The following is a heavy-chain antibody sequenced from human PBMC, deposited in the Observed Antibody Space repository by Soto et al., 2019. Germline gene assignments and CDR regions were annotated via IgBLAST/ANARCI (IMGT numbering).Heavy chain of an antibody. CDR2: INQSGST. Sequence: QVQLQQWGAGLLKPSETLSLTCAVYGGYFSGYYWSWNRQPPGKGLEWIGEINQSGSTNYNPSLKSRVTISVDTSKNQFSLKLSSVTAADTAVYYCARTYSSSWSPFDYWGQGTLVTVSS. CDR3: ARTYSSSWSPFDY. D-gene: IGHD6-13*01. J-gene: IGHJ4*02. CDR1: GGYFSGYY. V-gene: IGHV4-34*01.